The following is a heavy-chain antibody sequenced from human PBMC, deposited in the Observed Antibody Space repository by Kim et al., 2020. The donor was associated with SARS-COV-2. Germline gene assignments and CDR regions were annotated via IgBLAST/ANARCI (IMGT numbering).Heavy chain of an antibody. V-gene: IGHV3-49*03. D-gene: IGHD4-17*01. CDR3: TRFKGSHTSIYGDYVDSDWYFDL. CDR2: IRSKAYGGTT. J-gene: IGHJ2*01. Sequence: GGSLRLSCTASGFTFGDYAMSWFRQAPGKGLEWVGFIRSKAYGGTTEYAASVKGRFTISRDDSKSIAYLQMNSLKTEDTAVYYCTRFKGSHTSIYGDYVDSDWYFDLWGRGTLVTVSS. CDR1: GFTFGDYA.